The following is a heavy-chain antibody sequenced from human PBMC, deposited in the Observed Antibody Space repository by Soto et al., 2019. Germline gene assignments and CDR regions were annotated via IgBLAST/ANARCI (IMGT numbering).Heavy chain of an antibody. CDR2: VYYSGGT. J-gene: IGHJ3*02. Sequence: QLQLQESGPGLMNPSETLSLTCTVSGGSISSSSHYWVWIRQPPGKGLEWIGSVYYSGGTYYNPSLESRLTISVDTSTNNFSLKLNTVTAADTAVYYCAARHPSYWSGGSCYPPTAFDIWGQGTMVTVSS. CDR3: AARHPSYWSGGSCYPPTAFDI. D-gene: IGHD2-15*01. CDR1: GGSISSSSHY. V-gene: IGHV4-39*02.